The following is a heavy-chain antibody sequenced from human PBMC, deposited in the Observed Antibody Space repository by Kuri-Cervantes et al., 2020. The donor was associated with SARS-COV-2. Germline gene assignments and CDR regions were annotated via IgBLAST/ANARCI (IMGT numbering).Heavy chain of an antibody. CDR2: IYTSGSP. CDR3: ATDPLGFTFGGVIVDAFDN. J-gene: IGHJ3*02. V-gene: IGHV4-4*07. Sequence: GSLRLSCTVSGGSISSYYWSWIRQPAGKGLEWIGRIYTSGSPSYIPSVKSRVTMSVDTSKNQFSLKLSSVTAADTAVYYCATDPLGFTFGGVIVDAFDNWGQGTMVTVSS. CDR1: GGSISSYY. D-gene: IGHD3-16*02.